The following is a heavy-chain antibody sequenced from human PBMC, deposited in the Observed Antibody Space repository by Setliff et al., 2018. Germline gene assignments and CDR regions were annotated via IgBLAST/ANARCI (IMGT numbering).Heavy chain of an antibody. V-gene: IGHV1-2*02. Sequence: ASVKVSCKASANTFIAYYIHWVRQAPGQGLEWMGWINPNSAGTNYAQKFHGRVTMTRDSSTSTVYMELNSLGADDTAIYFCARDLNRWFGEFAFDIWGQGTMVTVSS. D-gene: IGHD3-10*01. J-gene: IGHJ3*02. CDR3: ARDLNRWFGEFAFDI. CDR1: ANTFIAYY. CDR2: INPNSAGT.